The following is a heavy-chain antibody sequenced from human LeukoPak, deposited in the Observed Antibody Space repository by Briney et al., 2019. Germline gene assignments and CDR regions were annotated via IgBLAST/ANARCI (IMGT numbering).Heavy chain of an antibody. CDR2: LYFSET. CDR3: ASPSKLVVSRGAFDI. J-gene: IGHJ3*02. CDR1: GASFSDSTYY. V-gene: IGHV4-39*01. Sequence: SETLSLTCTVSGASFSDSTYYWAWFRQPPGEGLEWIASLYFSETKYNPSLKSRITISGDTSKNQFSLKLTSVTATDTAVYYCASPSKLVVSRGAFDIWGQGTMVTVSA. D-gene: IGHD3-10*01.